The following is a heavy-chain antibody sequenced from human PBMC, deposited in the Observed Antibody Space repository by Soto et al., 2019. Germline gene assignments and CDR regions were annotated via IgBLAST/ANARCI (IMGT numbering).Heavy chain of an antibody. Sequence: SHSLSLTCATSGDSVSSNSAAWNWIRQSPSRGLEWLGRTYYRSKWYNDYAVSVKSRITINPDTFKNQFSLKLSSVTAAHTAVYYCARDLKVRGPYYFDYLRKVTLVTVSS. V-gene: IGHV6-1*01. D-gene: IGHD3-10*01. CDR1: GDSVSSNSAA. CDR2: TYYRSKWYN. J-gene: IGHJ4*02. CDR3: ARDLKVRGPYYFDY.